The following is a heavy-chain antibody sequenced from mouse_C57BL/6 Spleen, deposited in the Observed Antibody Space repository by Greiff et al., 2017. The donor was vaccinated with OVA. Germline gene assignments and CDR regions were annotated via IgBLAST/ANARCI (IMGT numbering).Heavy chain of an antibody. CDR3: ARDGVGGWYFDV. V-gene: IGHV7-1*01. Sequence: EVKVVESGGGLVQSGRSLRLSCATSGFTFSDFYMEWVRQAPGKGLEWIAASRNKANDYTTEYSASVKGRFIVSRDTSQSILYLQMNALRAEDTAIYYCARDGVGGWYFDVWGTGTTVTVSS. CDR2: SRNKANDYTT. D-gene: IGHD1-1*02. J-gene: IGHJ1*03. CDR1: GFTFSDFY.